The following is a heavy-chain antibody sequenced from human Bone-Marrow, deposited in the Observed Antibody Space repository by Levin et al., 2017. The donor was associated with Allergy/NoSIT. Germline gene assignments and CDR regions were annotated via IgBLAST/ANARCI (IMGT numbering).Heavy chain of an antibody. V-gene: IGHV3-30*18. J-gene: IGHJ4*02. Sequence: SGGSLRLSCVASGFTFRSYAMHWVRQAPGRGLEWVAVMSKDESNKYYADSVEGRFTISRDNARNTLYLQMNSLTTEDMAVYYCAKPKYFGELTNFDFWGRGTRVTVSS. CDR3: AKPKYFGELTNFDF. D-gene: IGHD3-10*01. CDR1: GFTFRSYA. CDR2: MSKDESNK.